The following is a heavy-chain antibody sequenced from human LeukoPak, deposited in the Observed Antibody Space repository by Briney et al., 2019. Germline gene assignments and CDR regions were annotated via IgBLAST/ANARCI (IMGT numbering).Heavy chain of an antibody. J-gene: IGHJ6*03. CDR3: ARLRLRYFDWLPFDYYMDV. CDR1: GVSISSYY. CDR2: IYYSGST. Sequence: SETLSLTCTVSGVSISSYYWSWIRQPPGKGLGWVGYIYYSGSTNYNPSLKSRVTTSVDTSKNQFSLKLSSVTAPDTAVYHCARLRLRYFDWLPFDYYMDVWGKGTTVTVSS. V-gene: IGHV4-59*08. D-gene: IGHD3-9*01.